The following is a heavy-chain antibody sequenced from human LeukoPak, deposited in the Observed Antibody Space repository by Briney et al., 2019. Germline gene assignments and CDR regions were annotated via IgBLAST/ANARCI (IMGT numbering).Heavy chain of an antibody. CDR2: FYASGTT. CDR1: GASIRTYF. CDR3: ARTQCVGGSCDKLDP. V-gene: IGHV4-4*07. Sequence: SETLSLTCTVSGASIRTYFWSWIRQPAGKGLEWIGRFYASGTTYYNPSLRSRVTLSIDTSKNQLSLDLTSVTAADTAVYYCARTQCVGGSCDKLDPWGQGILVTVSS. J-gene: IGHJ5*02. D-gene: IGHD2-15*01.